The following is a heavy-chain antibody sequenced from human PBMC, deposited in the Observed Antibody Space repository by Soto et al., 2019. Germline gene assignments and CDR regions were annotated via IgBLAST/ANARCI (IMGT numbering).Heavy chain of an antibody. CDR1: GFTFSSYG. D-gene: IGHD2-15*01. V-gene: IGHV3-30*18. Sequence: GGSLRLSCAASGFTFSSYGMHWVRQAPGKGLEWVAVISYDGSNKYYADSVKGRFTISRDNSKNTLYLQMNSLRAEDTAVYYCAKDLEVVVVAATYYYGMDVWGQGTTVTVSS. CDR2: ISYDGSNK. J-gene: IGHJ6*02. CDR3: AKDLEVVVVAATYYYGMDV.